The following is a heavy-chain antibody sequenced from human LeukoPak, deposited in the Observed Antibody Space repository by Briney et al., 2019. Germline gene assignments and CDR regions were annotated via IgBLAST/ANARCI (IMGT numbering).Heavy chain of an antibody. CDR3: AKGGHDYNPFYW. Sequence: QPGGSLRLSCAASGFTFSTSAMGWVRQAPGKGLEWVSSIKGGGGDPFHADSVKGRFTISRDNSKNTLFLHLNSLRAEDTAVYYCAKGGHDYNPFYWWGQGTLVTVS. CDR2: IKGGGGDP. J-gene: IGHJ4*02. D-gene: IGHD4-11*01. V-gene: IGHV3-23*01. CDR1: GFTFSTSA.